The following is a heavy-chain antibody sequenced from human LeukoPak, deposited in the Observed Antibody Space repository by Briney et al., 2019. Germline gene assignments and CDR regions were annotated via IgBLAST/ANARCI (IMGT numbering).Heavy chain of an antibody. CDR2: ISAYNGNT. D-gene: IGHD1-14*01. V-gene: IGHV1-18*01. J-gene: IGHJ4*02. Sequence: ASVKVSCKASGYIFTSYGISWVRQAPGQGLEWMGWISAYNGNTNYAQKLQGRVTMTTDTSTSTAYMELRSLRSDDTAVYYCARSPRFHNQYYFDYWGQGTLVTVSS. CDR3: ARSPRFHNQYYFDY. CDR1: GYIFTSYG.